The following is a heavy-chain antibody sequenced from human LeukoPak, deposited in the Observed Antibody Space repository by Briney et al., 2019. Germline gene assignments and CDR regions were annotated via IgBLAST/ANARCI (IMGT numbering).Heavy chain of an antibody. D-gene: IGHD3-10*01. Sequence: QSGGSLRLSCGASGFTFRSYEMNWVRQAPGKGLEWVSYISSSGSAIDYADSVKGRFTISRDNAKNSLYLQMNSLKAEDTGVYYCAKDLISMVRGSAMDVWGQGTTVTVSS. CDR3: AKDLISMVRGSAMDV. CDR2: ISSSGSAI. J-gene: IGHJ6*02. V-gene: IGHV3-48*03. CDR1: GFTFRSYE.